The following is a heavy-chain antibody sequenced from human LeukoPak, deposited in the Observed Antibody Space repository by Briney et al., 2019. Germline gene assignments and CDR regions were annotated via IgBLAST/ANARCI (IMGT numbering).Heavy chain of an antibody. Sequence: SVKVSCKASGGTFSSYAISWVRQAPGQGLEWMEGIIPIFGTANYAQKFQGRVTITADESTSTAYMELSSLRSEDTAVYYCARAPNCGGECDYWGQGTLVTVSS. CDR2: IIPIFGTA. D-gene: IGHD2-21*01. V-gene: IGHV1-69*13. CDR1: GGTFSSYA. J-gene: IGHJ4*02. CDR3: ARAPNCGGECDY.